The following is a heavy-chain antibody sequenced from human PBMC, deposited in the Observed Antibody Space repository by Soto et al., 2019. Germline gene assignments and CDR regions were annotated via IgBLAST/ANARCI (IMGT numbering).Heavy chain of an antibody. CDR1: GYTFTNYW. J-gene: IGHJ4*02. Sequence: GESLKISCQASGYTFTNYWIGWVRQMPGKGLEWMGIISPGGSDTRYSPSFQGQVTISPDKSITTAYLQWSSLKASDTAMYYCARRASSSSSYYFDYWGQGTLVTVS. CDR3: ARRASSSSSYYFDY. D-gene: IGHD6-13*01. CDR2: ISPGGSDT. V-gene: IGHV5-51*01.